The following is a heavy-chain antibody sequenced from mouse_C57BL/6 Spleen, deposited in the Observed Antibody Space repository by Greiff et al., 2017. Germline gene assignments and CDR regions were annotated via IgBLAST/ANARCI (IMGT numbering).Heavy chain of an antibody. CDR3: AKGGYYGSSLYAMDY. Sequence: VQLQQSGPELVKPGASVKLSCKASGYTFTSYDINWVKQRPGQGLEWIGWIYPRDGSTKYNEKFKGKATLTVDTSSSTAYMELHSLTSEESAVYFCAKGGYYGSSLYAMDYWGQRTSVTVSS. D-gene: IGHD1-1*01. V-gene: IGHV1-85*01. CDR1: GYTFTSYD. CDR2: IYPRDGST. J-gene: IGHJ4*01.